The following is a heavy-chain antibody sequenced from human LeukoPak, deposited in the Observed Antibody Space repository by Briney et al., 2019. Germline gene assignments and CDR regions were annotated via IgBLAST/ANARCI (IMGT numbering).Heavy chain of an antibody. CDR2: IKQDGSQE. CDR3: ARGVPYDSWSGPHYSDY. D-gene: IGHD3-3*01. J-gene: IGHJ4*02. CDR1: RFTLSTYW. Sequence: GGSLRLSCAASRFTLSTYWMSRVRQAPGKGLEWVAHIKQDGSQEYYVDSVKGRFTISRDSAKNSLYLQMNSLRAEDTAVYYCARGVPYDSWSGPHYSDYWGQGTLVTVSS. V-gene: IGHV3-7*01.